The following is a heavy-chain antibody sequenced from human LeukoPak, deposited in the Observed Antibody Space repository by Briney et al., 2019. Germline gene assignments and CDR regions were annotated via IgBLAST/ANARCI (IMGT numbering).Heavy chain of an antibody. CDR1: GYTFTIYG. V-gene: IGHV1-18*01. J-gene: IGHJ6*02. CDR3: ASGSYLWGGMDV. Sequence: ASVKVSCKASGYTFTIYGISWVRQAPGQGLEWMGWISADSGDRYYAQNFQHRVTMTTDTSTTTGYMELRSLRSDDTAVYYCASGSYLWGGMDVWGQGTTVTVSS. CDR2: ISADSGDR. D-gene: IGHD1-26*01.